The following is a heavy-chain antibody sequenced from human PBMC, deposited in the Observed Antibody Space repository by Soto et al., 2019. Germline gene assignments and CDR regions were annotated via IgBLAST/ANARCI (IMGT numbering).Heavy chain of an antibody. CDR3: ARDIDYDFWSGYFFAP. V-gene: IGHV3-21*01. D-gene: IGHD3-3*01. CDR1: GFTFSSYS. Sequence: PGGSLRLSCAASGFTFSSYSMNWVRQAPGKGLEWVSSISSSSSYIYYADSVKGRFTISRDNAKNSLYLQMNSLRAEDTAVYYCARDIDYDFWSGYFFAPWGQGTLVTVSS. J-gene: IGHJ5*02. CDR2: ISSSSSYI.